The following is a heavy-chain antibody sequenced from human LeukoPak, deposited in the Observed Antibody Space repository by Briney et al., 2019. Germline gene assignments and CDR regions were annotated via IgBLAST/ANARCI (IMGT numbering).Heavy chain of an antibody. J-gene: IGHJ6*02. CDR3: ARALWSGPVYYGMDV. CDR2: IKEDGSKR. V-gene: IGHV3-7*01. Sequence: PGGSLRLSCAASGFSFNNYWMHWVRQAPGKGLEWVANIKEDGSKRHYVDSVKGRFSISRDNAKNSLYLQMNSLRAEDTAVYYCARALWSGPVYYGMDVWGQGTTVTVSS. CDR1: GFSFNNYW. D-gene: IGHD3-10*01.